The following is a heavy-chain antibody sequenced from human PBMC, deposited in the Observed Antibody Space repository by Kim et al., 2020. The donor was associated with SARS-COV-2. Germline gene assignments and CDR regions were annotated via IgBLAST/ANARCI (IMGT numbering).Heavy chain of an antibody. V-gene: IGHV3-23*01. CDR2: ISGSGGST. CDR3: ANGCSSTTCWGFDP. J-gene: IGHJ5*02. D-gene: IGHD2-2*01. Sequence: GGSLRLSCAASGFTFNTYAINWVRLAPGKGLEWVSGISGSGGSTYYADSVKGRFTISRDNSKNTLYLQMNSLRAEDTAVYYCANGCSSTTCWGFDPWGQGTLVTVSS. CDR1: GFTFNTYA.